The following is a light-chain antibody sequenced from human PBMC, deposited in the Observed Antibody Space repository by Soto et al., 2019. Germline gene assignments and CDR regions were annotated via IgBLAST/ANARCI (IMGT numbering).Light chain of an antibody. CDR3: QQYDSGPPT. Sequence: DIQMTQSPSSLSASVGDITTITCRASQYIDTYLAWYQQKPGRAPQLRIYAAASLQSGVPSRFSGSGSGTDFTLSISSLLTEDSATYDGQQYDSGPPTSSGGTKVQI. J-gene: IGKJ4*01. CDR2: AAA. CDR1: QYIDTY. V-gene: IGKV1-27*01.